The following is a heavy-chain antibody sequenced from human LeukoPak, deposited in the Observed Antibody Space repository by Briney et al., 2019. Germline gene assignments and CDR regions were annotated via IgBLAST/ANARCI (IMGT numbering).Heavy chain of an antibody. CDR1: GFTFSSYA. J-gene: IGHJ4*02. V-gene: IGHV3-23*01. CDR2: ISGSGGST. CDR3: AKDLTMIVVVILDY. D-gene: IGHD3-22*01. Sequence: PGGSLRLSCAASGFTFSSYAMSWVRQAPGKGLEWVSAISGSGGSTYYADSVKGRFTISRDNSKNTLYLQMNSLRAEDTAVYYCAKDLTMIVVVILDYWGQGTLSPSPQ.